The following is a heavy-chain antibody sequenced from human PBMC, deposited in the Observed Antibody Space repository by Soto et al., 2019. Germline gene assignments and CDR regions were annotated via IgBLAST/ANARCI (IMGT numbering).Heavy chain of an antibody. CDR1: GYSFTSYW. D-gene: IGHD6-13*01. V-gene: IGHV5-10-1*01. CDR3: ARRNRPLGSSSWYDYYYYGMDV. CDR2: IDPSDSYT. J-gene: IGHJ6*02. Sequence: PGESLKLSCKGSGYSFTSYWISWVRQMPGKGLEWMGRIDPSDSYTNYSPSFQGHVTISADKSISTAYLQWSSLKASDTAMYYCARRNRPLGSSSWYDYYYYGMDVWGQGTTVTVS.